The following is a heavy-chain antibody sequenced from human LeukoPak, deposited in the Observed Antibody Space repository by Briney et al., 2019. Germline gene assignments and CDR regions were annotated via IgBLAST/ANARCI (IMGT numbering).Heavy chain of an antibody. CDR3: ARLYCSSTSCYVDY. V-gene: IGHV4-34*01. Sequence: SETLSLTCAVYGGSFSGYYWSWIRQPPGKGLEWIGEINHSGSTNYNPSLKSRVTISVDTSKNQFSLKLSSVTAADTAVYYCARLYCSSTSCYVDYWGQGTLVTVSS. CDR1: GGSFSGYY. CDR2: INHSGST. D-gene: IGHD2-2*01. J-gene: IGHJ4*02.